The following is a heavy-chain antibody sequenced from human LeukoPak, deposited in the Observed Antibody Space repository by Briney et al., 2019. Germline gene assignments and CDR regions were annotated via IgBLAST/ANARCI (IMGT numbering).Heavy chain of an antibody. D-gene: IGHD3-9*01. CDR1: GFTFSSYA. Sequence: GRSLRLSCAASGFTFSSYAMHWVRQAPGKGLEWVAVISYDGSNKYYADSVKGRFTISRDNSKNTLYLQMNSLRAEDTAVYYCARKLRYFDWLSPLIYYGMDVWGQGTTVTLSS. V-gene: IGHV3-30-3*01. J-gene: IGHJ6*02. CDR3: ARKLRYFDWLSPLIYYGMDV. CDR2: ISYDGSNK.